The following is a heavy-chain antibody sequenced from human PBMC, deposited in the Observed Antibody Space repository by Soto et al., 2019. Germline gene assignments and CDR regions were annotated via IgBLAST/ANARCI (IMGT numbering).Heavy chain of an antibody. CDR1: GYTFTSYA. J-gene: IGHJ4*02. D-gene: IGHD2-21*02. CDR3: AREGLAYCGGDCYPDY. Sequence: SVKVSCKASGYTFTSYAMHWVRQAPGQRLEWMGWINAGNGNTKYSQKFQGRVTITRDTSASTAYMELSSLRSEDTAVYYCAREGLAYCGGDCYPDYWGQGTLVTVSS. CDR2: INAGNGNT. V-gene: IGHV1-3*01.